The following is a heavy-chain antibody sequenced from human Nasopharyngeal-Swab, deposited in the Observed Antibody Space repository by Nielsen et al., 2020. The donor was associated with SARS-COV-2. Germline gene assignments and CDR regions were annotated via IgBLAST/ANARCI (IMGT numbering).Heavy chain of an antibody. CDR2: ISYDGSNK. J-gene: IGHJ4*02. V-gene: IGHV3-30*18. D-gene: IGHD2-2*01. CDR3: VKGGLFYCSSTSCYGFDY. Sequence: WIRQPPGKGLEWVAVISYDGSNKYYADSVKGRFTISRDNSKNTLYLQMNSLRAEDTAVYYCVKGGLFYCSSTSCYGFDYWGQGTLVTVSS.